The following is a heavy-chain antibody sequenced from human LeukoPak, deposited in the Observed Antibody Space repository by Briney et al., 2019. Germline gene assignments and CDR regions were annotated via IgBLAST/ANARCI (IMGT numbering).Heavy chain of an antibody. D-gene: IGHD3-16*01. V-gene: IGHV3-23*01. J-gene: IGHJ1*01. CDR3: AKDHVPSSWRRRGEGVDFQD. Sequence: GGSLRLSCAASGFTFSSYAMSWVRQAPGKGLEWVSAISGSGGSTYYADSVKGRFTISRDNSKNTLYLQMNSLRAEDTAVYYCAKDHVPSSWRRRGEGVDFQDWGQGTLVTVSS. CDR2: ISGSGGST. CDR1: GFTFSSYA.